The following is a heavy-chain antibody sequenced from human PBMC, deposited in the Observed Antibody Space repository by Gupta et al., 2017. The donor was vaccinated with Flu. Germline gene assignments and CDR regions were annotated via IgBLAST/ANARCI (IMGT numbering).Heavy chain of an antibody. V-gene: IGHV2-5*01. Sequence: QITLKESGPTLVKPTQTLTLTCTFSGFSLSTSGVGVGWIRQPPGKALEWLALIYWNDDKRYSPSLKSRLTITKDTSKSRVVLTMTNMDPVDTATYYCAHSSGYYRVDYWGQGTLVTVSS. J-gene: IGHJ4*02. CDR2: IYWNDDK. D-gene: IGHD3-22*01. CDR1: GFSLSTSGVG. CDR3: AHSSGYYRVDY.